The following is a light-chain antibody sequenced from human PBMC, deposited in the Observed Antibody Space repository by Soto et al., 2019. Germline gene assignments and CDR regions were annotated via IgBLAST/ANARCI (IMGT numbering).Light chain of an antibody. CDR1: SSNIGAGYD. V-gene: IGLV1-40*01. CDR2: LNS. Sequence: QCVLTRPPSVSGAPGEGVTISCTGSSSNIGAGYDVHWYQQLPGTAPKLLIYLNSNRPSGVPDRFSGSKSGTSASLAITGLQAEDKADYYCQSYDSSLRGSRVFGTGTKVTVL. J-gene: IGLJ1*01. CDR3: QSYDSSLRGSRV.